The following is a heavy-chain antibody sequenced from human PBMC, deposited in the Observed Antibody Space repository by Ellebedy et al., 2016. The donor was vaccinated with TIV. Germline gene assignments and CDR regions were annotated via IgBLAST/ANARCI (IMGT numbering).Heavy chain of an antibody. CDR3: ARDRGYSSDWYELAGLILDY. Sequence: SETLSLXXTVSGVSISNNSYYWTWIRQPLGKTLEWIGIIFYDGDAYYNPSLRSRVTMSVDTSKNQFSLKLRSVTAADTAVYYCARDRGYSSDWYELAGLILDYWGQGALVTVSS. D-gene: IGHD6-19*01. CDR1: GVSISNNSYY. V-gene: IGHV4-39*07. CDR2: IFYDGDA. J-gene: IGHJ4*02.